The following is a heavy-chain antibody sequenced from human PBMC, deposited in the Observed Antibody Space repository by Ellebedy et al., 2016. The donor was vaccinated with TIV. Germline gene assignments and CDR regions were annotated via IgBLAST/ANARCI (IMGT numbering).Heavy chain of an antibody. CDR1: GYTFTNYD. J-gene: IGHJ5*02. V-gene: IGHV1-8*01. Sequence: ASVKVSCKASGYTFTNYDINWVRQATGQGLEWMGWMNPNSGNTGYAQKFQGRVTMTRNTSINTADMELSSLRSEDTAVYYCARDNRIQLWLGWFDPWGQGTLVTVSS. CDR3: ARDNRIQLWLGWFDP. D-gene: IGHD5-18*01. CDR2: MNPNSGNT.